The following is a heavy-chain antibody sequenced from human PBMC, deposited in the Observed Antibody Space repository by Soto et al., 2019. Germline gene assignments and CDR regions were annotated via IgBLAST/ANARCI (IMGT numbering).Heavy chain of an antibody. CDR2: IKQDGSAK. J-gene: IGHJ4*02. V-gene: IGHV3-7*01. D-gene: IGHD2-15*01. CDR3: ARDFYGGFSYGPGDN. Sequence: PGGSLRLSCVASGSTFWGDWMSWVRQAPGKGLEWVANIKQDGSAKQYLDSVRGRFTISRDNSKNSVYLQMNGLRAEDTALYYCARDFYGGFSYGPGDNWGQGTLVTVSS. CDR1: GSTFWGDW.